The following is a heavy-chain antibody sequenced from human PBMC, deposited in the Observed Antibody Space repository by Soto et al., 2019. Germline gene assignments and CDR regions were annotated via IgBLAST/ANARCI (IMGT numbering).Heavy chain of an antibody. Sequence: QVQLVQSGAEVKKPGASVKVSCKASGYTFTSYGISWVRQAPGQGLEWMGWISAYNGNTNYAQKLQGRVTMTTDTSTSRADMELRSLRSDDTAVYYCARGDVLRYFDWRDYYYYGMDVWGQGTTVTVSS. J-gene: IGHJ6*02. CDR1: GYTFTSYG. CDR3: ARGDVLRYFDWRDYYYYGMDV. CDR2: ISAYNGNT. V-gene: IGHV1-18*01. D-gene: IGHD3-9*01.